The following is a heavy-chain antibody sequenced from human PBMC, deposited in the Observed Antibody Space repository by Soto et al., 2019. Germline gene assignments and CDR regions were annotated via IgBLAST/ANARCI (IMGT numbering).Heavy chain of an antibody. Sequence: EVQLVESGGGLVKPGGCLRLSCAASGCTFSSYSMNWVRQAPGKGLEWVSSISSSSSYIYYADSVKGRFTISRDNAKNSLYLQMNSLRAEDTAVYYCARDVLHVGDCWGQGTLVTVSS. J-gene: IGHJ4*02. CDR2: ISSSSSYI. D-gene: IGHD2-15*01. CDR1: GCTFSSYS. V-gene: IGHV3-21*01. CDR3: ARDVLHVGDC.